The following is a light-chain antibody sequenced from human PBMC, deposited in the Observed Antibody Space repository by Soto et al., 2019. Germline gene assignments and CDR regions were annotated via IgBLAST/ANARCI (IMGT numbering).Light chain of an antibody. V-gene: IGLV2-23*02. CDR3: CSYGGSSTYV. J-gene: IGLJ1*01. Sequence: QSALTQPASVSVSPGQSITISCTGTSSDVVSYNLVSWYRQHPGKAPKLMIYEVSKRPSGVSNRFSGSKCGNTASLTVSGLQAEDEAYYYCCSYGGSSTYVFGTGTKLTVL. CDR1: SSDVVSYNL. CDR2: EVS.